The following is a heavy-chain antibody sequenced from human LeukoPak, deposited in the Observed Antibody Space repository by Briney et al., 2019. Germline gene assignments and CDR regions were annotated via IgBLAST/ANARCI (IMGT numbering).Heavy chain of an antibody. D-gene: IGHD6-19*01. CDR3: AGAPRDQWLVLNYFDY. J-gene: IGHJ4*02. CDR2: ISWNSGSI. Sequence: GGSLRLSCAASGFTFDDYAMHWVRQAPGKGLEWVSGISWNSGSIGYADSVKGRFTISRDNAKNSLYLQMNSLRAEDTALYYCAGAPRDQWLVLNYFDYWGQGTLVTVSS. CDR1: GFTFDDYA. V-gene: IGHV3-9*01.